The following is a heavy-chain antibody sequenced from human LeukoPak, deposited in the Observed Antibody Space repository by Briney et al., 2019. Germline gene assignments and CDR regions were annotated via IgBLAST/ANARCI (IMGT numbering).Heavy chain of an antibody. V-gene: IGHV4-61*09. CDR1: GGSISSGSYY. CDR3: AKRGNWGFFDY. D-gene: IGHD7-27*01. J-gene: IGHJ4*02. Sequence: SETLSLTCTVSGGSISSGSYYWNWIRQPAGKGLEWIGHIYTSGGTNYNPSLKSRVTISVDTSKNQFSLKLSSVTAADTAVYYCAKRGNWGFFDYWGQGTLVTVSS. CDR2: IYTSGGT.